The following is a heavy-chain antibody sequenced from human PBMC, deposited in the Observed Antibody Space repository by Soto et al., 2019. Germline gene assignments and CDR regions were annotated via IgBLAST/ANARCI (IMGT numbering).Heavy chain of an antibody. D-gene: IGHD3-10*01. J-gene: IGHJ6*02. CDR3: ASHPHLAGYYGMDV. V-gene: IGHV5-10-1*01. Sequence: GESLKISCKGSGDSFTSYWSSWARQMPGKGLEWMGRIDPSDSYTNYSPSFQGHVTISADKSTSTAYLQWSSLKASDTAMYYCASHPHLAGYYGMDVWGQGTTVTVSS. CDR1: GDSFTSYW. CDR2: IDPSDSYT.